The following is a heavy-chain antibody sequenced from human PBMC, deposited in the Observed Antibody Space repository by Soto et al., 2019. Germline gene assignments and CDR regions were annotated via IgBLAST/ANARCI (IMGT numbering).Heavy chain of an antibody. D-gene: IGHD1-1*01. V-gene: IGHV3-53*01. Sequence: GGSLRRSCAAFGLTVSGKYYMAWVRQAPGKGLEWLSGLYALDGPYHADSVKGRFITSGDSSKIIVYLHINDLTPDDTVVYYCAIWNLREHAHDVWGKGTTVTGYS. CDR1: GLTVSGKYY. CDR3: AIWNLREHAHDV. J-gene: IGHJ3*01. CDR2: LYALDGP.